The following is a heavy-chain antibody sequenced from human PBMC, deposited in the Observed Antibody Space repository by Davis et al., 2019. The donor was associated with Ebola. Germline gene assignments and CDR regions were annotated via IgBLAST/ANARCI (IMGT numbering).Heavy chain of an antibody. J-gene: IGHJ4*02. CDR1: GYTFTSYY. CDR2: INPSGGST. CDR3: ARLYYGEQDY. V-gene: IGHV1-46*01. Sequence: ASVKVSCKASGYTFTSYYMHWVRQAPGQGLEWMGIINPSGGSTSYAQKFQGRVTITRDTFASTAYMELSSLRSEDTAVYYCARLYYGEQDYWGQGTLVTVSS. D-gene: IGHD3-10*01.